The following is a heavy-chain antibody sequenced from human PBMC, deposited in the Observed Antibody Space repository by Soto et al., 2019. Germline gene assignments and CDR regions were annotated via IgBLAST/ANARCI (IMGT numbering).Heavy chain of an antibody. V-gene: IGHV3-48*01. J-gene: IGHJ5*02. CDR3: ASSVVAALVTS. CDR1: GFTFSSYS. D-gene: IGHD2-15*01. CDR2: ISSSSSTI. Sequence: GGSLRLSCAASGFTFSSYSMNWVRQAPGKGLEWVSYISSSSSTIYYADSVKGRFTISRDNAKNSLYLQMNSLRAEDTAVYYCASSVVAALVTSWGQGTLVTVSS.